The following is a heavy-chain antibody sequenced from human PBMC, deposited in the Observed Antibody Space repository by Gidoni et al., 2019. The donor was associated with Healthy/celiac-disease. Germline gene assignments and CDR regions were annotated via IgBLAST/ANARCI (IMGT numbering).Heavy chain of an antibody. CDR1: VFPVSSNY. Sequence: EVQLVEAGGALVQPWGSLRLPCAASVFPVSSNYMSWVRQSPGTGLEWVSVIYIGGSTYYADSVKGRFTIFRDNSKNTLYIQRNSLRAEDTAVYYCARDAVTTGGYYFDYWGQGTLVTVSS. D-gene: IGHD4-17*01. CDR3: ARDAVTTGGYYFDY. V-gene: IGHV3-66*01. J-gene: IGHJ4*02. CDR2: IYIGGST.